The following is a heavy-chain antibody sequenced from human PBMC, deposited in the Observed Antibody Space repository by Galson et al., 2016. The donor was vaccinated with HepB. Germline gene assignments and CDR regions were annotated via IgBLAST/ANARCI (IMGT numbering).Heavy chain of an antibody. Sequence: TLSLTCTVSGASMRTGDYYWTWIRQPPGKGLELLGYIFSSGRPYYTPSLKRRVSISADMSNKQFSLKLSSVSAADTAVYFCARGGRFYFYGMDVWGQGTTVTVSS. CDR2: IFSSGRP. D-gene: IGHD3-16*01. J-gene: IGHJ6*02. CDR3: ARGGRFYFYGMDV. V-gene: IGHV4-30-4*01. CDR1: GASMRTGDYY.